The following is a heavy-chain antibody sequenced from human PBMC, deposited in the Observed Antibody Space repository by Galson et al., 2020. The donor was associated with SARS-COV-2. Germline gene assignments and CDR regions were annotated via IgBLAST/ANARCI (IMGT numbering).Heavy chain of an antibody. CDR1: GGSISSGDYY. J-gene: IGHJ6*03. D-gene: IGHD3-3*01. CDR3: ARGTRETDYDFWSGYYSSLYYYYYMDV. V-gene: IGHV4-30-4*01. Sequence: SETLSLTCTVSGGSISSGDYYWSWIRQPPGKGLEWIGYIYYSGSTYYNPSLKSRVTISVDTSKNQFSLKLSSVTTADTAVYYCARGTRETDYDFWSGYYSSLYYYYYMDVWGKGTTVTVSS. CDR2: IYYSGST.